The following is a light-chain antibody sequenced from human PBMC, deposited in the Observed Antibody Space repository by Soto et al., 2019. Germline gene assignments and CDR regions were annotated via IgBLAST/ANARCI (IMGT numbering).Light chain of an antibody. CDR3: QKYGSAFP. CDR2: AAS. V-gene: IGKV3-20*01. CDR1: QSVSSNY. Sequence: EIVLTQSPGTLSLSPGERATLSCRASQSVSSNYLAWYQHKPGQGPRLLIYAASSRATGIPDRFSGSGSGTDFTLTISGLEPDDSAFYYCQKYGSAFPFGPGTKVEIK. J-gene: IGKJ3*01.